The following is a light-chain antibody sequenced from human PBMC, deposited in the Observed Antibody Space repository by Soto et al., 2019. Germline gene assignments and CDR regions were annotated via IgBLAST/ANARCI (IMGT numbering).Light chain of an antibody. J-gene: IGKJ1*01. CDR2: GAS. Sequence: EVVLTQSPGTLSLSPGARVTLSCSASQFVSSTYLAWYQQRPGQAPRLLIYGASSRATGIPDRFSGSGSGTDFTLTIRRLEPDDFAVYYCQQYGSSPRTFGQGTKVDIK. V-gene: IGKV3-20*01. CDR1: QFVSSTY. CDR3: QQYGSSPRT.